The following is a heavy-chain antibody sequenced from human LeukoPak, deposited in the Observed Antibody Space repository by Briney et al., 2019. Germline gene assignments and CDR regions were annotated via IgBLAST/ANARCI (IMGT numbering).Heavy chain of an antibody. CDR2: IDSSSSYI. CDR1: GFTFSSYS. V-gene: IGHV3-21*01. J-gene: IGHJ3*02. Sequence: PGGSLRLSCAASGFTFSSYSINWVRQAPGKGLEWVSSIDSSSSYIYYADSVKGRFTISRDNAKNSLFLQMNSLRVEDTAAYYCARPGITGTMGYGAFDIWGQGTRVTVSS. CDR3: ARPGITGTMGYGAFDI. D-gene: IGHD1-7*01.